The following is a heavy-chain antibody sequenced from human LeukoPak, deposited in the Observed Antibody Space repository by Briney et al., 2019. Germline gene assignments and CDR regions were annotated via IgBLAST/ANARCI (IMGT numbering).Heavy chain of an antibody. V-gene: IGHV3-33*08. CDR2: IWYDGSNK. Sequence: PGGSLRLSCAASGFTFSSYAMSWVRQAPGKGLEWVAVIWYDGSNKYYADSVKGRFTISRDNSKNTLYLQMNSLRAEDTAVYYCARIYGDYVYYFDYWGQGTLVTVSS. D-gene: IGHD4-17*01. J-gene: IGHJ4*02. CDR3: ARIYGDYVYYFDY. CDR1: GFTFSSYA.